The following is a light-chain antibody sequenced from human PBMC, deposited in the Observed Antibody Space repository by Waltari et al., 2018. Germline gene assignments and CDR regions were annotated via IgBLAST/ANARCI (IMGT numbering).Light chain of an antibody. Sequence: QSVLTQPPSASGTPGPRVTISCSGSSSNIGSNHAYWYQQLPGTAPKLLIYRNNQRPSGVPARFSGSKSGTSASLAISGLRSEDEADYYCAAWDDSLSGRGVFGGGTKLTVL. CDR3: AAWDDSLSGRGV. J-gene: IGLJ2*01. CDR1: SSNIGSNH. CDR2: RNN. V-gene: IGLV1-47*01.